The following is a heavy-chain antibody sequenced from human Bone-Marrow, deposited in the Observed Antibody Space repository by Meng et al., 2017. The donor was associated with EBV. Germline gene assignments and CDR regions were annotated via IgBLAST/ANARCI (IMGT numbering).Heavy chain of an antibody. CDR1: GDSISSFYY. D-gene: IGHD6-19*01. CDR3: ARPFPSWQSPRLDPFGA. J-gene: IGHJ5*02. V-gene: IGHV4-39*01. Sequence: PQLRDRGPGQVKPSVPLSLTCTVSGDSISSFYYWGWIRQPPGRGLEWIGSVHYTGSTYYSPSLKSRVTVSVDTSKNQFSLRLTSVTAADTAVYYCARPFPSWQSPRLDPFGAWGQGTLVTVSS. CDR2: VHYTGST.